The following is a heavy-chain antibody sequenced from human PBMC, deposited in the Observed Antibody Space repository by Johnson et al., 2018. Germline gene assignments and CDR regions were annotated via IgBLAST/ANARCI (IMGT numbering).Heavy chain of an antibody. CDR3: ATGGYGRSGPPDV. V-gene: IGHV3-30*03. CDR1: ELTFSSYE. Sequence: QVQLVESGGGVVQPKRSLRLSCAASELTFSSYEMHWVRQAPGKGLEWMAVISQDGRYKYYADSVKGRITISRDNSKKTLYVQMNSLRPEDTAVYYCATGGYGRSGPPDVWGKGTTVTVSS. D-gene: IGHD3-3*01. CDR2: ISQDGRYK. J-gene: IGHJ6*04.